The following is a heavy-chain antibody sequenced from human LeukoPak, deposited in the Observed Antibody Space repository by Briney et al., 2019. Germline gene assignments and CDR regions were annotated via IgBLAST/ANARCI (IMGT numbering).Heavy chain of an antibody. CDR2: ISSSSSYI. J-gene: IGHJ4*02. CDR1: GFTFSSYW. V-gene: IGHV3-21*01. CDR3: ARDFSGDYYDSSGYYDFGIDY. Sequence: GGSLRLSCAASGFTFSSYWMSWVRQAPGKGLEWVTSISSSSSYIYYADSVKGRFTISRDNAKNSLYLQMNSLRAEDTAVYYCARDFSGDYYDSSGYYDFGIDYWGQGTLVTVSS. D-gene: IGHD3-22*01.